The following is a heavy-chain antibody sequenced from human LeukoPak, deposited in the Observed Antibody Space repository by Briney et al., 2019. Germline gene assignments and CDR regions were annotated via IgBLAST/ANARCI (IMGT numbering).Heavy chain of an antibody. CDR1: GFRFSGYW. J-gene: IGHJ4*02. CDR2: IKEDGAEK. Sequence: GGSLRLSCAASGFRFSGYWMSWVRQAPGKGLEWVANIKEDGAEKYYVESVKGRFTIFRDNAKHSLHLQMNSLRVEDTAVYYCASGTTEFDYWGQGTLVTVSS. CDR3: ASGTTEFDY. V-gene: IGHV3-7*01. D-gene: IGHD1-1*01.